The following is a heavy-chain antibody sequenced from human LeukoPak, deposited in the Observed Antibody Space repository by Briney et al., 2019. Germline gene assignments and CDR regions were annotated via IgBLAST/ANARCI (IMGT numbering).Heavy chain of an antibody. V-gene: IGHV4-4*07. CDR2: IYTSGST. CDR3: ARDLAGSGWYPQYNWFDP. Sequence: PSETLSLTCTVSGGSISSYYWSWIRQPAGKGLEWIGRIYTSGSTNYNPSLKSRVTMSVDTSKNQFSLKLSSVTAADTAVYYCARDLAGSGWYPQYNWFDPWGQRTLVTASS. D-gene: IGHD6-19*01. J-gene: IGHJ5*02. CDR1: GGSISSYY.